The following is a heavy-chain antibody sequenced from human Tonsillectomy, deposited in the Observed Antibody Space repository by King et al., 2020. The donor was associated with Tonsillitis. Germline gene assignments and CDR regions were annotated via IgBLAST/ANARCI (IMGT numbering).Heavy chain of an antibody. CDR3: ARVRGGGYLWSSMDV. Sequence: VQLVESGGGVFQPGRSLRLSCAASGFTFSSSGMHWVRQAPGKGLEWVAVIWYDGSNKYYADSVKGRFTISRDNSKNTLFLQMNSLRAEDTALYYCARVRGGGYLWSSMDVWGKGTTVTVSS. CDR1: GFTFSSSG. J-gene: IGHJ6*03. CDR2: IWYDGSNK. D-gene: IGHD2-21*01. V-gene: IGHV3-33*08.